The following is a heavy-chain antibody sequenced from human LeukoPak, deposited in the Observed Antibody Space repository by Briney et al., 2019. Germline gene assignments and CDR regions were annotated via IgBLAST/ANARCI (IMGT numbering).Heavy chain of an antibody. Sequence: PGGSLRLSCAASGFTFNIYWMHWVRQAPGKGLVWVSHINSDGSSTTYADSVKDRFTISRDNAKNTVYLQMNSLRAEDTAVYYCARDLRYSSDYWGQGTLVTVSS. V-gene: IGHV3-74*01. CDR3: ARDLRYSSDY. CDR2: INSDGSST. J-gene: IGHJ4*02. CDR1: GFTFNIYW. D-gene: IGHD5-18*01.